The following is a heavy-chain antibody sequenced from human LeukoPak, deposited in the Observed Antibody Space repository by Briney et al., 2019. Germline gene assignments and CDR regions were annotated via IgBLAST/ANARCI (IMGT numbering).Heavy chain of an antibody. CDR2: ISSSSSYI. J-gene: IGHJ4*02. D-gene: IGHD6-13*01. Sequence: GGSLRLSCAASGFTFSSYSMNWVRQAPGKGLEWVSSISSSSSYIYYADSVKGRFTISRDNAKNSLYLQMNSLRAEDTAVYYCARDSGSSSWNCFDYWGQGTLVTVSS. CDR3: ARDSGSSSWNCFDY. CDR1: GFTFSSYS. V-gene: IGHV3-21*01.